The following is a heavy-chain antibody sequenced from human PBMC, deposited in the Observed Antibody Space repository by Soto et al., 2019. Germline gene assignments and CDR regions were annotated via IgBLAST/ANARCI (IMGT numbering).Heavy chain of an antibody. J-gene: IGHJ5*02. V-gene: IGHV1-3*01. CDR3: ARVRNVVPAAMRGDWFDP. CDR2: INAGNGNT. CDR1: GYTFTSYA. Sequence: QVQLVQSGAEVKKPGASVKVSCKASGYTFTSYAMHWVRQAPGQRLEWMGWINAGNGNTKYSQKFQGRVTITRDTSASTAYMELSSLRSEDTAVYYCARVRNVVPAAMRGDWFDPWGQGTLVTVSS. D-gene: IGHD2-2*01.